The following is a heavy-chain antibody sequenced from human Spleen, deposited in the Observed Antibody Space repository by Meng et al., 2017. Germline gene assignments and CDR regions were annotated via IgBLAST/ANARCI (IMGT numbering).Heavy chain of an antibody. CDR3: ARVWGCFSGRCYFDN. CDR1: GASVSSGSDF. V-gene: IGHV4-61*02. J-gene: IGHJ4*02. CDR2: IYTGGVT. D-gene: IGHD2-15*01. Sequence: QGQRQESGPGLLKPSQTLSLTCTVSGASVSSGSDFYSWIRQPAGKGLEWVGRIYTGGVTKYNASLESRVTITLDTAKNQVSLRLTSVTAADTAVYYCARVWGCFSGRCYFDNWGQGTLVTVSS.